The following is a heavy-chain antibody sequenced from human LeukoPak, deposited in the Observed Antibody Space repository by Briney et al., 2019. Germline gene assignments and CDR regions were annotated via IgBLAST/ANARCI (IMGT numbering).Heavy chain of an antibody. V-gene: IGHV3-21*01. D-gene: IGHD3-22*01. Sequence: GGSLRLSCAASGFTFSSYEMNWVRQAPGKGLEWVSSITSTSSYMYYADSVKGRFTISRDNAQNSLYLHMSSLRAEDTAVYYCARSPHYYDSSGANDYWGQGTLVTVSS. CDR1: GFTFSSYE. CDR3: ARSPHYYDSSGANDY. J-gene: IGHJ4*02. CDR2: ITSTSSYM.